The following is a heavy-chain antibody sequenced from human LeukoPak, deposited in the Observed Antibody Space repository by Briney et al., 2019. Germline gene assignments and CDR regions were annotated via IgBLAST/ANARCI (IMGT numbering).Heavy chain of an antibody. J-gene: IGHJ5*02. CDR3: AREELMLYAIGGNWFDP. CDR1: GFTFSDYY. CDR2: ISSSCSTI. V-gene: IGHV3-11*04. Sequence: GGSLRLSCAASGFTFSDYYMSWIRQAPGKGPEWLSYISSSCSTIYYADSVKGRFTISRENAKNSLYLQMNSLRAEDTAVYYCAREELMLYAIGGNWFDPWGQGTLVTVSS. D-gene: IGHD2-8*01.